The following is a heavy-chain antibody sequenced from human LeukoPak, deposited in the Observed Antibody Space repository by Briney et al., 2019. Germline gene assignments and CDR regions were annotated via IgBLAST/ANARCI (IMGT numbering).Heavy chain of an antibody. D-gene: IGHD5-12*01. Sequence: GGSLRLSCAASGFTFSSYSMNWVRQAPGKGLEWVSSISSSSSYIYYADSVKGRFTISRDNAKNSLYLQMNSLRAEDTAVYYCARVDSGYSDYGPFLNWGQGTLVTVSS. J-gene: IGHJ4*02. CDR2: ISSSSSYI. CDR1: GFTFSSYS. CDR3: ARVDSGYSDYGPFLN. V-gene: IGHV3-21*01.